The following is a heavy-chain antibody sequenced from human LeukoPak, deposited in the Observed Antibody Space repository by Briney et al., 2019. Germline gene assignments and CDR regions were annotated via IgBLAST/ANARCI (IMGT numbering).Heavy chain of an antibody. V-gene: IGHV4-34*01. CDR2: INHSGST. CDR3: ARTFIAARPHYFDY. J-gene: IGHJ4*02. CDR1: GGSFSGYY. Sequence: PSETLSLTCAVYGGSFSGYYWSWIRQPPGKGLERIGEINHSGSTNYNPSLKSRVTISVDTSKNQFSLKLSSVTAADTAVYYCARTFIAARPHYFDYWGQGTLVTVSS. D-gene: IGHD6-6*01.